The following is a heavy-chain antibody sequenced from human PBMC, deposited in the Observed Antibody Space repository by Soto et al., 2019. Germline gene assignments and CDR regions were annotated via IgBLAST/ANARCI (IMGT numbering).Heavy chain of an antibody. D-gene: IGHD3-10*01. CDR3: ARDLYGSGSIDY. V-gene: IGHV3-30-3*01. J-gene: IGHJ4*02. CDR2: ISSDGSSK. CDR1: GFTFTKYA. Sequence: GGSLRLSCAASGFTFTKYAMHWVRQAPGKGLEWVAVISSDGSSKYYADSVKGRFTISRDNSRNILYLQMDSLRAEDTAVCYCARDLYGSGSIDYWGQGTLVTVSS.